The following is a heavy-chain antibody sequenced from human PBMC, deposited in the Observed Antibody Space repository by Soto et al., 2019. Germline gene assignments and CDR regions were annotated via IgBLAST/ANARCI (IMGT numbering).Heavy chain of an antibody. D-gene: IGHD1-26*01. CDR3: ARESLYSGSYYGGMDV. V-gene: IGHV1-69*05. Sequence: SSVKVSCKSSGGTFSSYAVSWVLQSPGQGLEWIGGIIPIFGTANYAQKFQGRVTITRDTSASTAYMELSSLRSEDTAVYYCARESLYSGSYYGGMDVWGQGTTVTVSS. CDR1: GGTFSSYA. CDR2: IIPIFGTA. J-gene: IGHJ6*02.